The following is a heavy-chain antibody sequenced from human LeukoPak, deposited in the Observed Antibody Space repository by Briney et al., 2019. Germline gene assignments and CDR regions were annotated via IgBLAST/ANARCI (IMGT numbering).Heavy chain of an antibody. J-gene: IGHJ4*02. CDR1: GYTFTGYY. D-gene: IGHD3-9*01. CDR3: ARPLYPYYDILTGYNEPDYFVY. CDR2: INPNSGGT. Sequence: ASVKVSCKASGYTFTGYYMHWVRQAPGQGLEWMGWINPNSGGTNYAQKFQGRVTMTRDTSISTAYMELSRLRSDDTAVYYCARPLYPYYDILTGYNEPDYFVYWGQGTLVTVSS. V-gene: IGHV1-2*02.